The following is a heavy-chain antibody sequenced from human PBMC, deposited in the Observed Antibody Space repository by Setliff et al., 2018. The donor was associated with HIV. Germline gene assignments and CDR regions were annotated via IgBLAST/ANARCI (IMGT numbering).Heavy chain of an antibody. Sequence: PGGSLRLSCAASGFTFSDYYMSWIRQAPGKGLEWVSYISSSGSTIYYADSVKGRFTISRDNAKNSLYLQMTSLRAEDTAVYYCATGYFYDSSGYKHWGQGTLVTVSS. CDR1: GFTFSDYY. D-gene: IGHD3-22*01. J-gene: IGHJ4*02. V-gene: IGHV3-11*04. CDR3: ATGYFYDSSGYKH. CDR2: ISSSGSTI.